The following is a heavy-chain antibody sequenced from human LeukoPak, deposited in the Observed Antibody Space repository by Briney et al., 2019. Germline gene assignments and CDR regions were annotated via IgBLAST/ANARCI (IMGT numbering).Heavy chain of an antibody. D-gene: IGHD1-26*01. CDR1: GYTFTTYG. Sequence: ASVKVSYTASGYTFTTYGISWVRQAPGQGLEWMGWISAYNGNTNYAQKFQGRVTMTRDTSISTAYMELSRLRSDDTAVYYCARDPSGSYDFDYWGQGTLVTVSS. J-gene: IGHJ4*02. CDR2: ISAYNGNT. V-gene: IGHV1-18*01. CDR3: ARDPSGSYDFDY.